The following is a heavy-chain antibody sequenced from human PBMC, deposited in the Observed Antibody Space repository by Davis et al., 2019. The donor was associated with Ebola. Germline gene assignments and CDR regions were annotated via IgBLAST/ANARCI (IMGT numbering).Heavy chain of an antibody. J-gene: IGHJ4*02. Sequence: GESLKISCKASGYTYTSYWIGWVRQMPGKGLEWMGIIYPDDSDTRYSPSFQGQVTISADKSISTAYLQWSSLKASDTAMYYCARRTPAAGADHWGQGTLVTVSS. D-gene: IGHD6-13*01. CDR3: ARRTPAAGADH. V-gene: IGHV5-51*01. CDR2: IYPDDSDT. CDR1: GYTYTSYW.